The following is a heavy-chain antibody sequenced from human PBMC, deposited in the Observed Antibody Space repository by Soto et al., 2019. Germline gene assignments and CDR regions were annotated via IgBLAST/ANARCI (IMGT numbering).Heavy chain of an antibody. CDR3: ARDPSMVRGENWYFDL. Sequence: EVQLVESGGGLVKPGGSLRLSCAASGFTFSSYSMNWVRQAPGKGLEWVSSISSSRSYIYYADSVMGRVTISRDDAKNSLYLQMNSLRAEDTAVYYCARDPSMVRGENWYFDLWGRGTLVTVSS. V-gene: IGHV3-21*01. D-gene: IGHD3-10*01. CDR2: ISSSRSYI. J-gene: IGHJ2*01. CDR1: GFTFSSYS.